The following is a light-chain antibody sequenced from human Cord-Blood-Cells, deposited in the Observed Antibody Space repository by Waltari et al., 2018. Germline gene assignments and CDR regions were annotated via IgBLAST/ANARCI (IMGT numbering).Light chain of an antibody. CDR3: CSYAGSSTFE. Sequence: QSALTQPASVSGSPGQSITLSCTGTSSDVGSSNLVSWYQQHPGKAPKLMIYEGSKRPSGVSNRFSGSKSGNTASLTISGLQAEDEADYYCCSYAGSSTFEFGGGTKLTVL. CDR1: SSDVGSSNL. J-gene: IGLJ2*01. CDR2: EGS. V-gene: IGLV2-23*03.